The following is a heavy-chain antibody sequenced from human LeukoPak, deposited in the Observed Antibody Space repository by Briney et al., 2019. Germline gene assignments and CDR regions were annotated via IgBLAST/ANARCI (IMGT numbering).Heavy chain of an antibody. Sequence: GESLKISCKGSGYSFTSYWISWVRQMPGKGLEWMGRIDPSDSYTNYSPSFQGHVTISADKSITTAYPQWSSLKASDTAMYYCARHFSSYSSSSRLAYWGQGTLVTVSS. V-gene: IGHV5-10-1*01. CDR3: ARHFSSYSSSSRLAY. CDR2: IDPSDSYT. D-gene: IGHD6-13*01. CDR1: GYSFTSYW. J-gene: IGHJ4*02.